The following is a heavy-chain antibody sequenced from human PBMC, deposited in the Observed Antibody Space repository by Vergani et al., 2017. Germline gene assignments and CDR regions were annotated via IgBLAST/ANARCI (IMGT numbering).Heavy chain of an antibody. CDR3: ARTRPKQWLVNYYGMDV. Sequence: QVQLVQSGAEVKKPGASVKVSCKASGYTFTSYDINWVRQATGQGLEWMGWMNPNSGNTGYAQKFQGRVTMTRNTSISPAYMELSSLRSEDPAVYYCARTRPKQWLVNYYGMDVWGQGTTVTVSS. D-gene: IGHD6-19*01. J-gene: IGHJ6*02. CDR1: GYTFTSYD. V-gene: IGHV1-8*01. CDR2: MNPNSGNT.